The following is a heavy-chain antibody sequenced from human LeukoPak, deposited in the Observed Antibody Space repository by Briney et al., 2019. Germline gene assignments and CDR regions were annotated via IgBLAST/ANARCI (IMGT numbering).Heavy chain of an antibody. V-gene: IGHV1-8*01. J-gene: IGHJ6*02. Sequence: ASVKVSCKASGYTLTSYDINWVRQATGQGLEWMGWMNPNSGNTGYAQKFQGRVTMTRNTSISTAYMELSSLRSEDTAVYYCARGDFIAVAGTDYYYGMDVWGQGTTVTVSS. CDR1: GYTLTSYD. CDR2: MNPNSGNT. CDR3: ARGDFIAVAGTDYYYGMDV. D-gene: IGHD6-19*01.